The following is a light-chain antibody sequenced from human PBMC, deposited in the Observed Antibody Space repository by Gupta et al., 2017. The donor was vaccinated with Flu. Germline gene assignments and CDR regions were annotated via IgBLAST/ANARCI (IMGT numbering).Light chain of an antibody. CDR3: QQRVIWPPT. CDR2: DTS. J-gene: IGKJ4*01. Sequence: GGRATLSCRASQTVSTYLAWYQHIPGQAPRLLIYDTSSRAAGIPARFSGSGSGTDFTLTISSLEPEDSAVYYCQQRVIWPPTFGEGTRVEIK. CDR1: QTVSTY. V-gene: IGKV3-11*01.